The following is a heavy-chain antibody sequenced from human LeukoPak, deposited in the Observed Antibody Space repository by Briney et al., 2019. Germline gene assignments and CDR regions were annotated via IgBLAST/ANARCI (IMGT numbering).Heavy chain of an antibody. CDR3: ANHVSRGNSYDYGDY. J-gene: IGHJ4*02. D-gene: IGHD5-18*01. V-gene: IGHV3-23*01. CDR2: ISGSGGST. CDR1: GFTFSSYA. Sequence: TGGSLRLSCAASGFTFSSYAVCWVRQAPGKGLEWVSVISGSGGSTYYADSVKGRFTISRDNSKNTLYLQMNSLRAEDTAVYYCANHVSRGNSYDYGDYWGQGTLVTVSS.